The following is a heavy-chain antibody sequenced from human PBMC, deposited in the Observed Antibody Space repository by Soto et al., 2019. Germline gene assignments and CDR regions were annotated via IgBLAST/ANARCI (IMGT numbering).Heavy chain of an antibody. J-gene: IGHJ6*03. CDR1: GGSFSGYY. V-gene: IGHV4-34*01. Sequence: SETLSLTCAVYGGSFSGYYWSWIRQPPGKGLEWIGEINHSGSTNYNPSLKSRVTISVDTSKNQFSLKLSSVTAADTAVYYCARGTRYYDFQDYYYYYYMDVWGKGTTVTVSS. CDR2: INHSGST. D-gene: IGHD3-3*01. CDR3: ARGTRYYDFQDYYYYYYMDV.